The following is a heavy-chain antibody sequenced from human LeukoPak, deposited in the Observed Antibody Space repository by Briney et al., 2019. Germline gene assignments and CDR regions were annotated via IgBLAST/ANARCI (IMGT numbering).Heavy chain of an antibody. V-gene: IGHV3-23*01. CDR3: AKESRYYDILTGGDY. D-gene: IGHD3-9*01. J-gene: IGHJ4*02. CDR1: GFTFSNYA. CDR2: ISGSGGST. Sequence: PGGSLGLSCAASGFTFSNYAMSWVRQAPGKGLEWVSAISGSGGSTYYADSVKGRFTISRDNSKNTLYLQMNSLRAEDTAVYYCAKESRYYDILTGGDYWGQGTLVTVSS.